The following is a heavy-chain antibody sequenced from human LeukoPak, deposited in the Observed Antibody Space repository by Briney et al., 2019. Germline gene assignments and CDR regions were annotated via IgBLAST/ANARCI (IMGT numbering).Heavy chain of an antibody. CDR3: ARGTECQLLYHGNWFDP. J-gene: IGHJ5*02. CDR2: INHSGST. D-gene: IGHD2-2*01. CDR1: GGSFSGYY. V-gene: IGHV4-34*01. Sequence: PSETLSLTCAVYGGSFSGYYWSWIRQPPGRGLEWIGEINHSGSTNYNPSLKSRVTISVDTSKNQFSLKLSSVTAADTAVYYCARGTECQLLYHGNWFDPWGQGTLVTVSS.